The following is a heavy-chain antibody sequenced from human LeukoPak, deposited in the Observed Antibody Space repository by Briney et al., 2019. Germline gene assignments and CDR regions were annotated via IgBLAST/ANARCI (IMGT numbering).Heavy chain of an antibody. CDR1: GYTFTGYY. CDR2: INPNSGGT. CDR3: AGDRSGSYPYYFDY. V-gene: IGHV1-2*02. D-gene: IGHD1-26*01. J-gene: IGHJ4*02. Sequence: ASVKVSCKASGYTFTGYYMHWVRQAPGQGLEWMGWINPNSGGTNYAQKFQGRVTMTRDTSISTAYMELSRLRSDDTAVYYCAGDRSGSYPYYFDYWGQGTLVTVSS.